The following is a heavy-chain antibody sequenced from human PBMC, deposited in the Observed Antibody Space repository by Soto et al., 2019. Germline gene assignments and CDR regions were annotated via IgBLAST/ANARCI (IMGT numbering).Heavy chain of an antibody. CDR2: MYNTGST. CDR1: GGSISRYY. Sequence: QVQLQESGPGLVKPSETLSLTCTVSGGSISRYYWSWIRQLPGKGLEWIGYMYNTGSTVYNPSFKSRVTRSVDTSKNQFSLKLNSVTAADTAVYYCARDLWGYCGTDCYPLDVWGQGTTVTVSS. J-gene: IGHJ6*02. V-gene: IGHV4-59*01. CDR3: ARDLWGYCGTDCYPLDV. D-gene: IGHD2-21*02.